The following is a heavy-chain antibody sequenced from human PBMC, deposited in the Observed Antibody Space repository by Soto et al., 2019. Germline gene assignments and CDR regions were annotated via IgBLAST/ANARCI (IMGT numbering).Heavy chain of an antibody. Sequence: QVQLVQSGAEVKKPGSSVKVSCKASGGTFSSYAISWVRQAPGQGLEWMGGIIPIFGTADYAQKFQGRVTITADESTSTAYMELISLRSEDTAVYYCASHSSLRGYCISTSCYGYYYGMDVWGQGTTVTVSS. CDR1: GGTFSSYA. D-gene: IGHD2-2*01. CDR2: IIPIFGTA. V-gene: IGHV1-69*12. J-gene: IGHJ6*02. CDR3: ASHSSLRGYCISTSCYGYYYGMDV.